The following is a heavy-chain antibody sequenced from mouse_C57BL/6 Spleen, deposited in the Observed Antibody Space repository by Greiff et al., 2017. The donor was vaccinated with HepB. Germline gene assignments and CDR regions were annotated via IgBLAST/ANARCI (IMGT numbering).Heavy chain of an antibody. D-gene: IGHD2-4*01. CDR2: IHPNSGST. V-gene: IGHV1-64*01. CDR3: ARGVRLRGAMDY. J-gene: IGHJ4*01. Sequence: VQLQQPGAELVKPGASVKLSCKASGYTFTSYWMHWVKQRPGQGLEWIGMIHPNSGSTNYNEKFKSKATLTVDKSSSTAYMQLSSLTSEDSAVYYCARGVRLRGAMDYWGQGTSVTVSS. CDR1: GYTFTSYW.